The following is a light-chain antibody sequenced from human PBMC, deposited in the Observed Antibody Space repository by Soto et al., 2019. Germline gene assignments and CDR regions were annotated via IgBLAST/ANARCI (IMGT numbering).Light chain of an antibody. CDR3: QQLHTYPLT. Sequence: EIVMTQSPATLSVSPGERATLSCRASQSVSSNLAWYQQKPGQAPRLLIYGASTRATGIPARFSGSGSGTEFTLTISSLQSEDFATYYCQQLHTYPLTFGGGTKVDIK. CDR1: QSVSSN. V-gene: IGKV3-15*01. CDR2: GAS. J-gene: IGKJ4*01.